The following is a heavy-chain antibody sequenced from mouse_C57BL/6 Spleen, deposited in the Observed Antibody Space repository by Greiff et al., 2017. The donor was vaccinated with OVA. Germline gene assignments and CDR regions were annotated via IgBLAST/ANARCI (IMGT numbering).Heavy chain of an antibody. D-gene: IGHD1-1*01. CDR1: GYAFSSYW. J-gene: IGHJ2*01. CDR3: ARDYYGSSYAHYFDY. V-gene: IGHV1-80*01. Sequence: VKLMESGAELVKPGASVKISCKASGYAFSSYWMNWVKQRPGKGLEWIGQIYPGDGDTNYNGKFKGKATLTADKSSSTAYMQLSSLTSEDSAVYFCARDYYGSSYAHYFDYWGQGTTLTVSS. CDR2: IYPGDGDT.